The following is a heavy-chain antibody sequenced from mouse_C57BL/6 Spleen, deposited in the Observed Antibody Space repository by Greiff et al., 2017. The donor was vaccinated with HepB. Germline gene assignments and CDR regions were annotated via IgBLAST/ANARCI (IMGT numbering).Heavy chain of an antibody. J-gene: IGHJ1*03. CDR1: GYTFTDYN. Sequence: EVKLQQSGPELVKPGASVKIPCKASGYTFTDYNMDWVKQSHGKSLEWIGDINPNNGGTIYNQKFKGKATLTVDKSSSTAYMELRSLTSEDTAVYYCARLNYGNSHWYFDVWGTGTTVTVSS. D-gene: IGHD2-1*01. V-gene: IGHV1-18*01. CDR3: ARLNYGNSHWYFDV. CDR2: INPNNGGT.